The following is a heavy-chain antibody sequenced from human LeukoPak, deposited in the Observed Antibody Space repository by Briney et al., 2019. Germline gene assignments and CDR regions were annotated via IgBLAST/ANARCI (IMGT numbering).Heavy chain of an antibody. Sequence: SETLSLTCTVSGGSISSSSYYWGWIRQPPGKGLEWIGTIYYSGSTYYNPSLKSRVTISVDTSKNQFSLKLSSVTAADTAVYYCARAPGRRLRYYFDYWGQGTLVTVSS. CDR2: IYYSGST. CDR3: ARAPGRRLRYYFDY. V-gene: IGHV4-39*07. J-gene: IGHJ4*02. D-gene: IGHD2-21*02. CDR1: GGSISSSSYY.